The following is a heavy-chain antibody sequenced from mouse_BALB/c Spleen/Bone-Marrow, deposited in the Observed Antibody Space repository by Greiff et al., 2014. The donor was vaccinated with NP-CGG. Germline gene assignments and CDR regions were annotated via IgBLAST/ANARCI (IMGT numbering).Heavy chain of an antibody. D-gene: IGHD2-3*01. CDR1: GFAFSSYD. Sequence: EVQGVESGGGLVKPGGSLKLSCAASGFAFSSYDMSWVRQTPEKRLEWVAYISHGGGTTYYSDTVKGRFTISRDNAKNTLYLQMSSLESEDTAIYYCTRHGGYYPYYHAMDYWGQGTSVTVSS. J-gene: IGHJ4*01. CDR2: ISHGGGTT. CDR3: TRHGGYYPYYHAMDY. V-gene: IGHV5-12-1*01.